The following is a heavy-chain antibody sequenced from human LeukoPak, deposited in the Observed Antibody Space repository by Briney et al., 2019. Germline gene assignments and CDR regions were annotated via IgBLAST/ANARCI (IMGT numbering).Heavy chain of an antibody. V-gene: IGHV1-18*01. J-gene: IGHJ4*02. D-gene: IGHD6-13*01. CDR1: GYTFTSYG. Sequence: ASVKVSCKASGYTFTSYGISWVRQAPGQGLEWMGWISAYNGNTNYAQKLQGRVTMTTDTSTSTAYMELRSLRSDDTAVYYCARDLHIAAAGPFGYWGQGTLVTASS. CDR2: ISAYNGNT. CDR3: ARDLHIAAAGPFGY.